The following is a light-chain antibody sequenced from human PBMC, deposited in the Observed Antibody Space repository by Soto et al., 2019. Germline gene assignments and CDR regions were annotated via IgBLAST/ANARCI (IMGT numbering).Light chain of an antibody. V-gene: IGKV1-5*03. Sequence: DIQMTQSPASLSASVGDRVTITCRASQSISSYLNWYQQKPGKAPKLLIYKASGLESGVPSRFSGSASGTESTLTINGLQPDDFATYYCQQYNTFWTFGQGTKVDIK. CDR1: QSISSY. J-gene: IGKJ1*01. CDR2: KAS. CDR3: QQYNTFWT.